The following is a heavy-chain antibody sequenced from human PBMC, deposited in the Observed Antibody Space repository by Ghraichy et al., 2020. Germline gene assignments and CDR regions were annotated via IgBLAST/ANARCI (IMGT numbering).Heavy chain of an antibody. V-gene: IGHV3-23*01. D-gene: IGHD5-12*01. J-gene: IGHJ6*04. Sequence: GGSLRLSCAASGFTFNNYVMTWFRQAPGRGLEWVSTIGESGGHIYYADSVQGRFTISRDNSKNTLYLQMDGLRADDTALYYCAKWIAPSLYNMDVWGKGTTVTVSS. CDR3: AKWIAPSLYNMDV. CDR2: IGESGGHI. CDR1: GFTFNNYV.